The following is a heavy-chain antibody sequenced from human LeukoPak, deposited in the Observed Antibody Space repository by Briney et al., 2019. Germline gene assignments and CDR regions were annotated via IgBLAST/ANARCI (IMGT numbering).Heavy chain of an antibody. D-gene: IGHD1-1*01. J-gene: IGHJ4*02. CDR1: GYTFTGYY. CDR3: ASVQVGWNDY. CDR2: INPNSGGT. Sequence: GASVKVSCKASGYTFTGYYMHWVRQAPGQGLELMGRINPNSGGTNYAQKFQGRVTMTRDTSIITAYMELSRLRSDDTAVYYCASVQVGWNDYWGQGTLVTVYS. V-gene: IGHV1-2*06.